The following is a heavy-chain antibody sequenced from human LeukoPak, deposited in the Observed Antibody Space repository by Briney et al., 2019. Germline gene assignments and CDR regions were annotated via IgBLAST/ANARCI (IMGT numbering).Heavy chain of an antibody. D-gene: IGHD1-26*01. J-gene: IGHJ4*02. CDR2: IYTSGST. Sequence: SSQTLSLTCTVSGGSISSGSYYWSWIRQSAGKGLEWIGRIYTSGSTNYNPSLKSRVTISVDTSKNQFPLKLSSVTAADTAVYYCARDFPFQVGATMTDYWGQGTLVTVSS. CDR3: ARDFPFQVGATMTDY. V-gene: IGHV4-61*02. CDR1: GGSISSGSYY.